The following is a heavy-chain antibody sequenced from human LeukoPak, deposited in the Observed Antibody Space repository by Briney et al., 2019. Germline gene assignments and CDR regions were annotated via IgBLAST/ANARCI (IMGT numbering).Heavy chain of an antibody. D-gene: IGHD6-19*01. Sequence: GRSLRLSCAASGFTFSSYGMHWVRQAPGKGLEWVAVISYDGSNKYYADSVKGRFTISRDNSKNTLYLQTNSLRAEDTAVYYCAKDSIAVAGPGYYWGQGTLVTVSS. CDR2: ISYDGSNK. CDR1: GFTFSSYG. CDR3: AKDSIAVAGPGYY. V-gene: IGHV3-30*18. J-gene: IGHJ4*02.